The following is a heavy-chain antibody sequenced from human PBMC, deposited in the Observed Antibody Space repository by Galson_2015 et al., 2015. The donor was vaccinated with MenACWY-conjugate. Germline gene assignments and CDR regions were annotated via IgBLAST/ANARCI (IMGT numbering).Heavy chain of an antibody. V-gene: IGHV3-23*01. CDR2: ITGSGDT. CDR1: GFTFDNYA. CDR3: AKDRIVVSLFDWFDP. D-gene: IGHD3-10*01. J-gene: IGHJ5*02. Sequence: SLRLSCAASGFTFDNYAMSWVRQAPGKGLEWVSVITGSGDTFYADSVKGRFTISRDNSKNTLYLQMNSLRAEDTAIYYCAKDRIVVSLFDWFDPWGQGTLVTVSS.